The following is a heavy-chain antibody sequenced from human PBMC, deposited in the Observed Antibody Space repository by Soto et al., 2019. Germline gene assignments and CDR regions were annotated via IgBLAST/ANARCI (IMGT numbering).Heavy chain of an antibody. D-gene: IGHD1-20*01. CDR1: GDSITRRDYY. CDR2: IHHSGAA. Sequence: ASESLSLTCSVSGDSITRRDYYWTWIRQYPGKGLEWIGYIHHSGAAHYNPSLKSRLTISVDTSRNQFSLKLTSVTAADTAVYYCARAIGGNNWNPNWFDSWGQGTKVTVSS. CDR3: ARAIGGNNWNPNWFDS. V-gene: IGHV4-31*03. J-gene: IGHJ5*01.